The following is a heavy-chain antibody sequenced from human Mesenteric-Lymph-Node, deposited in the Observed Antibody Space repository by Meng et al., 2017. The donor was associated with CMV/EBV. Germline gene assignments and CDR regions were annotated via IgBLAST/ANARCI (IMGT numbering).Heavy chain of an antibody. CDR1: GFTFSSYS. J-gene: IGHJ6*02. Sequence: GESLKISCAASGFTFSSYSMNWVRQAPGKGLEWVSVIYSGGSTYYADSVKGRFTISRDNSKNTLYLQMNSLRAEDTAVYYCARREGDYYGMDVWGQGTTVTVSS. CDR2: IYSGGST. CDR3: ARREGDYYGMDV. D-gene: IGHD5-24*01. V-gene: IGHV3-53*01.